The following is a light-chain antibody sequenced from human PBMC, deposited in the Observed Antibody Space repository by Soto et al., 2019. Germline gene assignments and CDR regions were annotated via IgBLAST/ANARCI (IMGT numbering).Light chain of an antibody. CDR1: NSNIGSNT. CDR2: SNS. V-gene: IGLV1-44*01. CDR3: AAWDDSLNGFYV. J-gene: IGLJ1*01. Sequence: QSVLIQPPSASGTPGQRVTISCSGSNSNIGSNTANWYQQLPGTAPKLLIHSNSQRPSGVPDRFSGSKSGTPASLAISGLQSEDEADYYCAAWDDSLNGFYVFGTGTKVTVL.